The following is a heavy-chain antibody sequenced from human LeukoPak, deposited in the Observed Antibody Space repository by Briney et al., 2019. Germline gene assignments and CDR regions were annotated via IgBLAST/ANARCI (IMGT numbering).Heavy chain of an antibody. CDR2: ISGSGGST. CDR3: AKPLAARIAYYYMDV. V-gene: IGHV3-23*01. CDR1: GFTFSSYE. Sequence: GGSLRLSCAASGFTFSSYEMNWVRQAPGKGLEWVSAISGSGGSTYYADSVKGRFTISRDNSKNTLYLQMNSLRAEDTAVYYCAKPLAARIAYYYMDVWGKGTTVTVSS. J-gene: IGHJ6*03. D-gene: IGHD6-6*01.